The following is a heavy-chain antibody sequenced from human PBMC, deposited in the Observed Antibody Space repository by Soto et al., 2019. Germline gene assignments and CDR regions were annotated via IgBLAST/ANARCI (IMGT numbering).Heavy chain of an antibody. CDR2: IYSGGST. CDR3: ARGYCSGGSCYGPNWFDP. CDR1: GFTVSSNY. Sequence: EVQLVETGGGLIQPGGSLRLSCAASGFTVSSNYMSWVRQAPGKGLEWVSVIYSGGSTYYADSGKGRFTISRDNSKNTLYLQMNSLRAEDTAVYYCARGYCSGGSCYGPNWFDPWGQGTRVTVSS. J-gene: IGHJ5*02. D-gene: IGHD2-15*01. V-gene: IGHV3-53*02.